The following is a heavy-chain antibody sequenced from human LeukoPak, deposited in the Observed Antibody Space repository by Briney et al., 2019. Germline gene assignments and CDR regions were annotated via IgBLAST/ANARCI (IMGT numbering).Heavy chain of an antibody. D-gene: IGHD3-10*01. CDR2: IYHSGST. J-gene: IGHJ4*02. Sequence: SGTLSLTCAVSGGSISSSNWWSWVRQPPGKGLEWIGEIYHSGSTNYDPSLKSRVTISVDKSKNQFSRKLSSVTAADTAVYYCARVSDGSGTFFDYWGQGTLVTVSS. CDR1: GGSISSSNW. CDR3: ARVSDGSGTFFDY. V-gene: IGHV4-4*02.